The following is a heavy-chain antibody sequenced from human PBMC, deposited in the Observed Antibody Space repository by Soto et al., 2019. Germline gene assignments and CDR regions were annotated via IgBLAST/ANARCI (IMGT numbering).Heavy chain of an antibody. J-gene: IGHJ5*02. D-gene: IGHD2-21*02. CDR1: GYKFSSYW. CDR2: IDPSDSYT. V-gene: IGHV5-10-1*01. Sequence: VESLKISCEGSGYKFSSYWIGCFLQMPVEGLEWMGRIDPSDSYTSYSPSFQGHATISADKSISTAFLRWSSLKASDTAMYYCARQSAYCGGDCYSWWFDPWGQGTLVTVSS. CDR3: ARQSAYCGGDCYSWWFDP.